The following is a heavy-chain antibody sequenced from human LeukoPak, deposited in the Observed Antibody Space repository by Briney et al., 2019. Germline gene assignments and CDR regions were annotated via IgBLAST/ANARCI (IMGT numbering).Heavy chain of an antibody. CDR1: GYTFTSYY. J-gene: IGHJ5*02. CDR2: INPSGGST. D-gene: IGHD3-3*01. CDR3: ARDLWPIFRLGPWFDP. Sequence: GASVKVSCKASGYTFTSYYMHWVRQAPGQGLEWMGLINPSGGSTSYAQKFQGRVTMTRDTSTSTVYMELSSLRSEDTAVYYCARDLWPIFRLGPWFDPWGQGTLVTVSS. V-gene: IGHV1-46*01.